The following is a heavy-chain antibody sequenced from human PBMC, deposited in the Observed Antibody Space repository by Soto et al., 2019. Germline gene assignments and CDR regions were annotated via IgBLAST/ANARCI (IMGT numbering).Heavy chain of an antibody. CDR1: GYTFTSYV. CDR2: ISAYNDNT. V-gene: IGHV1-18*01. CDR3: ARDQRYYYDSSGFYRWDH. D-gene: IGHD3-22*01. Sequence: GASVKVSCKASGYTFTSYVFSWVRQAPGQGLEWMGWISAYNDNTNYGQKFQGRATMTTDTSTSTAYMELRSLRSDDTAVYYCARDQRYYYDSSGFYRWDHWGQGTLVTVSS. J-gene: IGHJ4*02.